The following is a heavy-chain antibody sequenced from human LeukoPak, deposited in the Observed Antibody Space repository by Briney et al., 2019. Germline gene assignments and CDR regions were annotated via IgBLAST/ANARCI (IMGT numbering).Heavy chain of an antibody. CDR2: IYTSGST. Sequence: SETLSLTCTVSGNSISSYYWSWIRQPAGKGLEWIGRIYTSGSTNYNPSLKSRVTISVDTSKNQFSLKLSSVTAADTAVYYCARHVAPYDSSGYYWLQHWGQGTLVTVSS. V-gene: IGHV4-4*07. CDR3: ARHVAPYDSSGYYWLQH. D-gene: IGHD3-22*01. J-gene: IGHJ1*01. CDR1: GNSISSYY.